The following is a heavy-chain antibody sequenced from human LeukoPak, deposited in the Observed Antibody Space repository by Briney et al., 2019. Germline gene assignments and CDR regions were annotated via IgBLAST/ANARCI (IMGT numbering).Heavy chain of an antibody. Sequence: PGGSLRLSCVGALGSHWMGWVRQAPGKGLEWVANIKEDGSQKYYMDSVKGRFTISRDNAESSLFLQMNNLRVEDTAVYYCTRDQTWGQGTLVTVSS. CDR2: IKEDGSQK. CDR1: LGSHW. V-gene: IGHV3-7*01. J-gene: IGHJ4*02. CDR3: TRDQT.